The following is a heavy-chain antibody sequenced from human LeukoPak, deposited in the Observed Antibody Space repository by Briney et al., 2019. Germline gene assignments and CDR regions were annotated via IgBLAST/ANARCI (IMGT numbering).Heavy chain of an antibody. CDR1: GYSISSGYY. V-gene: IGHV4-38-2*01. CDR2: IYHSGST. D-gene: IGHD3-22*01. Sequence: SETLSLTCAVSGYSISSGYYWGWIRQPPGKGLEWIGSIYHSGSTYYNPSLKSRVTISVDTSKNQFSLKLSSVTAADTAVYYCARGDYYDSSGYLYAFDIWGQGTMVTVPS. J-gene: IGHJ3*02. CDR3: ARGDYYDSSGYLYAFDI.